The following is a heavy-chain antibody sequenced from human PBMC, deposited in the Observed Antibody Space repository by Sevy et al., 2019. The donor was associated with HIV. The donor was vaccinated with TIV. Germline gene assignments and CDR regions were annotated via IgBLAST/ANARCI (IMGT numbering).Heavy chain of an antibody. CDR2: IYYSGST. J-gene: IGHJ3*02. Sequence: SETLSLTCTVSGGSISSYYWSWIRQPPGKGLEWIGYIYYSGSTNYNPSLKSRVTISVDTSKNQFSLKLSSVTAADTAVYYCARGGDIVVVVAASTAFDIWGQGTMVTVS. CDR1: GGSISSYY. V-gene: IGHV4-59*01. D-gene: IGHD2-15*01. CDR3: ARGGDIVVVVAASTAFDI.